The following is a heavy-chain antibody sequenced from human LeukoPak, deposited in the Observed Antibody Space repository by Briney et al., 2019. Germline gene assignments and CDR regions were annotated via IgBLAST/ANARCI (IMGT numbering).Heavy chain of an antibody. Sequence: GASVKVPCKASGYTFTSYYMHWVRQAPGQGLEWMGWINPNSGGTNYAQKFQGRVTMTRDTSISTAYMELSRLRSDDTAVYYCARDLITMVRGVTNWFDPWGQGTLVTVSS. CDR2: INPNSGGT. CDR3: ARDLITMVRGVTNWFDP. D-gene: IGHD3-10*01. J-gene: IGHJ5*02. V-gene: IGHV1-2*02. CDR1: GYTFTSYY.